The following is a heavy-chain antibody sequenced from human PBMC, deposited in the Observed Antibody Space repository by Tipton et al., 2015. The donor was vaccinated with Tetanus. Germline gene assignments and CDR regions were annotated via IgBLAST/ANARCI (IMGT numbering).Heavy chain of an antibody. D-gene: IGHD4-17*01. CDR2: IYYSGSS. Sequence: TLSLTCNVSGASMSSSSYYWDWFRQHPGKGLEWIGSIYYSGSSYYNPSLESRVTISLDTSETRSSLKLTSVTAADAAVYYCASPSTTVTPRAFDVWGQGTMVTVSS. V-gene: IGHV4-39*01. J-gene: IGHJ3*01. CDR1: GASMSSSSYY. CDR3: ASPSTTVTPRAFDV.